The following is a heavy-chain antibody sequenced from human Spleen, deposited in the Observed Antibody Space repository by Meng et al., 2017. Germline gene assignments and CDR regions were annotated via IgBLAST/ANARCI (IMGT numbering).Heavy chain of an antibody. CDR2: ISDGGSII. CDR3: AREKMATLNY. V-gene: IGHV3-11*01. D-gene: IGHD5-24*01. CDR1: GFTFRYYY. Sequence: QGQLVESGGGLVKPGGSLGLSCVASGFTFRYYYMGWIRQAPGKGLEWVSYISDGGSIIYYADSVKGRFTVSRDDAMNSLFLQMDSLRAEDTAVYYCAREKMATLNYWGQGTLVTVSS. J-gene: IGHJ4*02.